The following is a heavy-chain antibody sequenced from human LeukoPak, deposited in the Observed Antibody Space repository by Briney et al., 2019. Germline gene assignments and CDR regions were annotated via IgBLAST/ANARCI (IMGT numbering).Heavy chain of an antibody. CDR1: GGSISSGGYY. J-gene: IGHJ4*02. CDR3: VTYYYGSSAPKRNY. Sequence: PSETLSLTCTVSGGSISSGGYYWSWIRQPPGKGLEWIGEISHSGSTTYNPSLRSRVTISGDTSKKQFSLKLSSVTAADTAVYYCVTYYYGSSAPKRNYWGQGILVTVS. CDR2: ISHSGST. V-gene: IGHV4-39*07. D-gene: IGHD3-22*01.